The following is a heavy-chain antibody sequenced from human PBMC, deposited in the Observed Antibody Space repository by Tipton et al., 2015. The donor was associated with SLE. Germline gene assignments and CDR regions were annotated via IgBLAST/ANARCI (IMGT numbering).Heavy chain of an antibody. CDR3: ARHYGSITILEWSNWFDP. V-gene: IGHV4-31*03. CDR2: IFYSGST. CDR1: GGSISSGDYY. Sequence: TLSLTCTVSGGSISSGDYYWNWIRQHPGKGLEWIGYIFYSGSTYNNPSLKSRATISIDTSKNQLSLRLSSVTAADTAVYYCARHYGSITILEWSNWFDPWGQGTLVTVSS. J-gene: IGHJ5*02. D-gene: IGHD3-3*01.